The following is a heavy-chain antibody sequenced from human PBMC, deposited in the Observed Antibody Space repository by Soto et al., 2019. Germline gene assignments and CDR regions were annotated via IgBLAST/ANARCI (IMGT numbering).Heavy chain of an antibody. D-gene: IGHD2-2*02. CDR3: VKYRDWYFDL. J-gene: IGHJ2*01. CDR2: VNSDGSTT. CDR1: GFTFSSYW. Sequence: EAQLVESGGGLVQPGGSLRLSCAASGFTFSSYWMYWVRQAPGKGLVWVSRVNSDGSTTSYADSVKGRFTISRDNAKNTLYLQMNSLSAEDTAVYYCVKYRDWYFDLWGRGTLDTVSS. V-gene: IGHV3-74*01.